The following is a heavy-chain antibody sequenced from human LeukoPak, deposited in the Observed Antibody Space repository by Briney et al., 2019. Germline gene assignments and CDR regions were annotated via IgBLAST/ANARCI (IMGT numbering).Heavy chain of an antibody. CDR1: GFTFSSYG. CDR2: ISSSSSYI. J-gene: IGHJ4*02. CDR3: ARELTYSSSPSY. D-gene: IGHD6-13*01. V-gene: IGHV3-21*01. Sequence: GGSLRLSCAASGFTFSSYGMHWVRQAPGKGLEWVSSISSSSSYIYYADSVKGRFTISRDNAKNSLYLQMNSLRAEDTAVYYCARELTYSSSPSYWGQGTLVTVSS.